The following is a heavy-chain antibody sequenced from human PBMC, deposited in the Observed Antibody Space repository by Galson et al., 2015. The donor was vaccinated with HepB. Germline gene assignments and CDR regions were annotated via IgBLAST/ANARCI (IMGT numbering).Heavy chain of an antibody. J-gene: IGHJ4*02. CDR1: GGSISSSNW. CDR3: ARRDYCDFGLYYFDY. Sequence: TLSLSCAVSGGSISSSNWWSWVGQPPGKGLEWIGEIYHSGSTNYNPSLKSRVTISVDKSKNQFSLNLSSVTAADTAVYYFARRDYCDFGLYYFDYWGQGTLVTVSS. CDR2: IYHSGST. D-gene: IGHD4-17*01. V-gene: IGHV4-4*02.